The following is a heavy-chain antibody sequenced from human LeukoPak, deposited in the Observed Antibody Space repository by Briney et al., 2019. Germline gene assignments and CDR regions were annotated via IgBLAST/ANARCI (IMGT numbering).Heavy chain of an antibody. CDR1: GFTFSTYS. D-gene: IGHD6-6*01. CDR2: ISSSSSTI. J-gene: IGHJ6*03. V-gene: IGHV3-48*01. CDR3: ARGQQLGGFYYYYYMDV. Sequence: PGGSLRLSCAASGFTFSTYSMNWVRQAPGEGLEWVLYISSSSSTIFYADSVKGRFTISRDNAKNSMYLQMNSLRAEDTALYYCARGQQLGGFYYYYYMDVWGKGTTVTVSS.